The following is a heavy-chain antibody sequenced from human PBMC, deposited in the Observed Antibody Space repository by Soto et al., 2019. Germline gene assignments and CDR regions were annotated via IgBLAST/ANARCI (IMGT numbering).Heavy chain of an antibody. CDR2: IYPGDSDT. J-gene: IGHJ6*02. CDR3: ARVGVAQYYYYGMDV. Sequence: GESLKISCKGSGYSFTSYWIGWVRQMPGKGLEWMGIIYPGDSDTRYSPSFQGQVTISADKSISTAYLQWSSLKASDTAMYYCARVGVAQYYYYGMDVWGQGTTVTVS. V-gene: IGHV5-51*01. D-gene: IGHD1-26*01. CDR1: GYSFTSYW.